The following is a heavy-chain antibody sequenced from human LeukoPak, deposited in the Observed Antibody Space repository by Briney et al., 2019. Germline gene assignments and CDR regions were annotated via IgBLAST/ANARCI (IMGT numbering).Heavy chain of an antibody. D-gene: IGHD5-24*01. CDR3: AGGLLEAPGWLQWLGTVYSMDV. CDR2: MSRRSGII. CDR1: GFNFSDYY. V-gene: IGHV3-11*01. Sequence: PGGSLRLSCVASGFNFSDYYMNWIRQSPGKGLEWISYMSRRSGIIYYADSMKGRFTISRDNARNSLYLQMNSLRVDDTAVYYCAGGLLEAPGWLQWLGTVYSMDVWGQGTPVTVSS. J-gene: IGHJ6*02.